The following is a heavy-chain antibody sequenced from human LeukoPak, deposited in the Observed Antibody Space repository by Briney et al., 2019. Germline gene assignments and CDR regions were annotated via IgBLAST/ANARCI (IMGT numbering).Heavy chain of an antibody. V-gene: IGHV4-4*02. J-gene: IGHJ4*02. Sequence: PSGTLSLTCAVSGGSITSGNWWSWVRQPPGKGLEWIGEINHSGSTNYNPSLKSRVTISVDTSKNQFSLKLSSVTAADTAVYYCARAYYYDSSGYFDYWDQGTLVTVSS. CDR2: INHSGST. D-gene: IGHD3-22*01. CDR1: GGSITSGNW. CDR3: ARAYYYDSSGYFDY.